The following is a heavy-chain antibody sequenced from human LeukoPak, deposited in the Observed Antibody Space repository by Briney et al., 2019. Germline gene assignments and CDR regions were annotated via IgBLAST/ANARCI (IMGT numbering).Heavy chain of an antibody. CDR3: AKDKDILGTHPDH. D-gene: IGHD5-12*01. CDR1: GFKFDDYA. V-gene: IGHV3-43D*03. J-gene: IGHJ4*02. Sequence: GGSLRLSCAASGFKFDDYAMHWVRQAPGKGLEWVSLINWDGVGTYYADSVKGRFTISRDNGKNSLYLQMNSLRAEDTALYYCAKDKDILGTHPDHWGQGTLVTVSS. CDR2: INWDGVGT.